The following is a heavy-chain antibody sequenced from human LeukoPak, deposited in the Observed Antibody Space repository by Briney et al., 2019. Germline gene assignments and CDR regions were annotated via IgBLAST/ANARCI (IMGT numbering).Heavy chain of an antibody. Sequence: PGGSLRLSCAASGFTFSSYGMHWVRQAPGKGLEWVAVISYDGSNKYYADSVMGRFTISRDNSKNTLYLQMNSLRAEDTAVYYCARDADISTLGLRGLDYWGQGTLVTVSS. CDR3: ARDADISTLGLRGLDY. CDR2: ISYDGSNK. CDR1: GFTFSSYG. J-gene: IGHJ4*02. V-gene: IGHV3-30*03. D-gene: IGHD3-9*01.